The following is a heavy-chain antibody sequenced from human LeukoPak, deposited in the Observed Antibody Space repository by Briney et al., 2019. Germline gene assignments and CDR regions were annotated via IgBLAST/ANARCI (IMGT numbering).Heavy chain of an antibody. CDR3: ARLYCSGTSCSSSFDY. D-gene: IGHD2-2*01. CDR1: GFSFSGHW. CDR2: IKADGSEK. J-gene: IGHJ4*02. V-gene: IGHV3-7*04. Sequence: GGSLRLSCAASGFSFSGHWMNWVRQPPGKGLEWVANIKADGSEKYYVDSVKGRFTISRDNARNSLYLQMNSLRAEDAAVYYCARLYCSGTSCSSSFDYWGQGALVTVSS.